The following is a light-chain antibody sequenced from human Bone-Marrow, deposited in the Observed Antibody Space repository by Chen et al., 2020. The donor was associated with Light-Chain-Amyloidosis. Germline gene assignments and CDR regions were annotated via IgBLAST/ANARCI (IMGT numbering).Light chain of an antibody. CDR3: ASCAGGCTWV. Sequence: QSALTQPASVSGFPGQSITISCTGTNNDVGGHAFVSWYQRHPGKAPKFLIYEDTERASGVSNRFAGSKAGKTASLTISGLQAEEEADFYCASCAGGCTWVFGGGTSLTVL. J-gene: IGLJ3*02. CDR2: EDT. V-gene: IGLV2-23*01. CDR1: NNDVGGHAF.